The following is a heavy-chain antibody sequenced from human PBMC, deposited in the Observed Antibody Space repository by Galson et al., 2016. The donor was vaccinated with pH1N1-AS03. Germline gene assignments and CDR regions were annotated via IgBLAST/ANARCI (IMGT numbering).Heavy chain of an antibody. D-gene: IGHD4-17*01. V-gene: IGHV3-23*01. CDR1: GFSFSRYA. Sequence: SLRLSCAASGFSFSRYAMSWVRQAPGKGLEWISGISASGGSTNYVESVKGRFTISRDNSRNTLDLQMNSLRADDTAIYYCAKGMTKVTSIYGMDVWGQGTTVSVSS. CDR2: ISASGGST. CDR3: AKGMTKVTSIYGMDV. J-gene: IGHJ6*02.